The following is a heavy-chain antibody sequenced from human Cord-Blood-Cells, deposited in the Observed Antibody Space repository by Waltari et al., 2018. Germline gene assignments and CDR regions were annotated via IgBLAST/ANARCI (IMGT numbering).Heavy chain of an antibody. Sequence: QVQLVQSGAEVKKPGSSVKVSCKASGGTFSSYAISRVRQAPGQGLEWRGGMIPIFGTANYAQKLQGRGTITADESTSTAYRELSSLRSEDTAVYYCARDGGDTATILWRQGTLVTVSS. J-gene: IGHJ4*02. D-gene: IGHD5-18*01. CDR2: MIPIFGTA. V-gene: IGHV1-69*01. CDR3: ARDGGDTATIL. CDR1: GGTFSSYA.